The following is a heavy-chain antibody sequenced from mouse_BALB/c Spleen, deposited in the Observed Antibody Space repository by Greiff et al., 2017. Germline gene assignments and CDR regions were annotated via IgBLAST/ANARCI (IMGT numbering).Heavy chain of an antibody. D-gene: IGHD1-1*01. CDR2: INPYNGGT. J-gene: IGHJ3*01. V-gene: IGHV1-18*01. Sequence: VQLQQSGPELVKPGASMKISCKASGYSFTGYTMTWVQQSHGKNLEWIGLINPYNGGTSYNQKFKGKATLTVDKSSSTAYMELLSLTSEDSAVYYCARGAPAIYGSSWFAYWGQGTLVTVSA. CDR3: ARGAPAIYGSSWFAY. CDR1: GYSFTGYT.